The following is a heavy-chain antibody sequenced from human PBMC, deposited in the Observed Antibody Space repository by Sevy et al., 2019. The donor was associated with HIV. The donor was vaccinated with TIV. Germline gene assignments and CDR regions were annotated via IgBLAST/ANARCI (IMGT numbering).Heavy chain of an antibody. J-gene: IGHJ3*02. CDR3: AKDIVLMVYAPRGAFDI. CDR1: GFTFDDYA. V-gene: IGHV3-9*01. CDR2: ISWNSGSI. Sequence: SLRLSCAASGFTFDDYAMHWVRQAPGKGLEWVSGISWNSGSIGYADSVKGRFTISRDNAKNSLYLQMNSLRAEDTALYYCAKDIVLMVYAPRGAFDIWGQGTMVTVSS. D-gene: IGHD2-8*01.